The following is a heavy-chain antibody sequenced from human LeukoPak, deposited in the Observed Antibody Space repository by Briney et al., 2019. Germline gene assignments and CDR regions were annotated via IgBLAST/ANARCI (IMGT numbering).Heavy chain of an antibody. CDR2: INHSGST. Sequence: SQTLSLTCTVSGGSINTGGNYWSWIRQPPGKGLEWIGEINHSGSTNYNPSLKSRVTISVDTSKNQFSLKLSSVTAADTAVYYCARGEGLRYFDWLFDSNWFDPWGQGTLVTVSS. V-gene: IGHV4-34*01. D-gene: IGHD3-9*01. CDR3: ARGEGLRYFDWLFDSNWFDP. J-gene: IGHJ5*02. CDR1: GGSINTGGNY.